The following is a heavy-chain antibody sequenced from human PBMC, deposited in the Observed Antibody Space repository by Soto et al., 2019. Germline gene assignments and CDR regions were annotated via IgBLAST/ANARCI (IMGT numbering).Heavy chain of an antibody. D-gene: IGHD2-2*01. CDR1: GYTFTGYY. J-gene: IGHJ4*02. V-gene: IGHV1-2*04. CDR2: INPNSGGT. Sequence: GASVKVSCKASGYTFTGYYMHWVRQAPGQGLEWMGWINPNSGGTNYAQKFQGWVTMTRDTSISTAYMELSRLRSDDTAVYYCARVGYCSSTSCYAFLYYFDYWGQGTLVTVSS. CDR3: ARVGYCSSTSCYAFLYYFDY.